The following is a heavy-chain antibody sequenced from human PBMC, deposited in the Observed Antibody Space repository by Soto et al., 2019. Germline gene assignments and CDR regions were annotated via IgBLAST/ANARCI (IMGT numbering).Heavy chain of an antibody. J-gene: IGHJ4*02. Sequence: QVQLQESGPGLVKPSETLSLTCTVSGGSITSHYWNWVRQPPGKGLEWIGFISYIGRANYSPSLKSRVSMSLDTSKNQVSLNLSSVTAADTAVYYCARNRNYNFDYWGQGILVTVSS. V-gene: IGHV4-59*08. D-gene: IGHD3-10*01. CDR3: ARNRNYNFDY. CDR1: GGSITSHY. CDR2: ISYIGRA.